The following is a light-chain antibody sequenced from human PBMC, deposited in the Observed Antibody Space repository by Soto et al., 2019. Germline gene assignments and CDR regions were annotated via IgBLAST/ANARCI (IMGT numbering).Light chain of an antibody. V-gene: IGKV1-13*02. J-gene: IGKJ5*01. CDR1: QGISSA. CDR3: QQFNSYPR. Sequence: AIQLTQSPSSLSASVGDRVTITCRASQGISSALAWYQQKPGKAPKLLIYDASSLESGVPSRFSGSGSGTDFTLTISSLQPEDFATYYCQQFNSYPRFGQGTRLEI. CDR2: DAS.